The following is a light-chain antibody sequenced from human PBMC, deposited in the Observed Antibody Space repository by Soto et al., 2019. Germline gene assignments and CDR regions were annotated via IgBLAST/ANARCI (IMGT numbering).Light chain of an antibody. CDR2: DAS. J-gene: IGKJ4*01. CDR3: QQRSDWPST. Sequence: EIVLTQSPATPSLSPGERATLSCRASRSVTGYLAWYQQKPGQAPRLLIYDASSRATGIPPRFSGSGSGTDFTLTITSLEPEDFAVYYCQQRSDWPSTFGGGTKVEI. CDR1: RSVTGY. V-gene: IGKV3-11*01.